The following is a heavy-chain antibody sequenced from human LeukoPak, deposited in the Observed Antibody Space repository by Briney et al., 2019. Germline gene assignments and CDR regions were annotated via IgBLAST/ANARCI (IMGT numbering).Heavy chain of an antibody. D-gene: IGHD3-16*01. J-gene: IGHJ3*02. CDR1: GITVSANY. CDR3: ASWVAYYVGGSKNDAFDI. CDR2: FYGGGST. V-gene: IGHV3-66*01. Sequence: GGSLRLSCAASGITVSANYMSWVRQAQGKGLGGSSVFYGGGSTYYADSVKGRFTISRDSSKNTLYLQMSSLRAEDTAVYYCASWVAYYVGGSKNDAFDIWGQGTMVTVSS.